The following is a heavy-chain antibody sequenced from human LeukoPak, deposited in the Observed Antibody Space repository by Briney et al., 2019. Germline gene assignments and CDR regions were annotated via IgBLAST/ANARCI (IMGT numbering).Heavy chain of an antibody. CDR2: IYSGGST. Sequence: PGGSLRLSCAASGFTVSNNYLSWVRQAPGKGLEWVSVIYSGGSTYYADSVKGRFTISRDNSKNTLYLQMNSLRAEDTAVYYCARGCSGGSCYSVYWGQGTLVTVSS. D-gene: IGHD2-15*01. J-gene: IGHJ4*02. CDR3: ARGCSGGSCYSVY. V-gene: IGHV3-66*01. CDR1: GFTVSNNY.